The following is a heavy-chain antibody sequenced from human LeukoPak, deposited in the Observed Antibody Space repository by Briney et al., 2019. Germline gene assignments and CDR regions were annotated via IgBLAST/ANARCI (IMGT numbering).Heavy chain of an antibody. V-gene: IGHV3-30*03. CDR3: ARGARGSGWRVFDI. Sequence: SGGSLRLSCAASGFTFSSYGMHWVRQAPGKGLEWVALIAYDGSNKYYADSVKGRFTISRDNSKNNLYLQMNSLRAEDTAVFYCARGARGSGWRVFDIWGQGTMVTVSS. CDR2: IAYDGSNK. CDR1: GFTFSSYG. D-gene: IGHD6-19*01. J-gene: IGHJ3*02.